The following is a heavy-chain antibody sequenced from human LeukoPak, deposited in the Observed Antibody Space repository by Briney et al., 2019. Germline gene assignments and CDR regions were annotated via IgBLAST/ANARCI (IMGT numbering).Heavy chain of an antibody. J-gene: IGHJ2*01. CDR3: ARVGRVVVPAAKRTHWYFDL. Sequence: PSETLSLTCAVYGGSFSGYYWSWIRQPPGKGLEWIGEINHSGSTNYNPSLKSRVTISVDTSENQFSLKLSSVTAADTAVYYCARVGRVVVPAAKRTHWYFDLWGRGTLVTVSS. V-gene: IGHV4-34*01. CDR1: GGSFSGYY. CDR2: INHSGST. D-gene: IGHD2-2*01.